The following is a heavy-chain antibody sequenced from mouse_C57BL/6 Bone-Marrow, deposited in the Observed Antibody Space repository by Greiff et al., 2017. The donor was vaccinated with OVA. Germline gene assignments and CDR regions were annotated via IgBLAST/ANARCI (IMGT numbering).Heavy chain of an antibody. J-gene: IGHJ4*01. V-gene: IGHV1-26*01. D-gene: IGHD6-2*01. CDR3: ARCYPDLFYAMDY. CDR1: GYTFTDYY. Sequence: EVQLQQSGPELVKPGASVKISCKASGYTFTDYYMNWVKQSHGKSLEWIGDINPNNGGTSYNQKFKGKATLTVDKSSSTAYMELRSLTSEDSAVYYCARCYPDLFYAMDYWGQGTSVTVSS. CDR2: INPNNGGT.